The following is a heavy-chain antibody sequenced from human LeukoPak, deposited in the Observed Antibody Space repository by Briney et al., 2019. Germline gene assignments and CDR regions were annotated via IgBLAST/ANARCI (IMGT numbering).Heavy chain of an antibody. Sequence: GSLRLSCAASGFTFSRYSMHWVRQAPGKGLEWVAIIWYDGSGKYYADSVKGRFTISRDNSNNTLYLQMNSLRVEDTALYYCARDYSSCWDYWGQGTLVTVSS. J-gene: IGHJ4*02. CDR2: IWYDGSGK. CDR3: ARDYSSCWDY. D-gene: IGHD6-13*01. CDR1: GFTFSRYS. V-gene: IGHV3-33*01.